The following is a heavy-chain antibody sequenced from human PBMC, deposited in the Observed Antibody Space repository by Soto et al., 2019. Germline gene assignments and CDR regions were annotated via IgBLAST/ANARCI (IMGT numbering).Heavy chain of an antibody. V-gene: IGHV1-18*01. D-gene: IGHD1-1*01. CDR1: GYTFTSYG. Sequence: QVHLVQSGAEVKKPGASVKVSCKASGYTFTSYGITWVRQAPGQGLEWMGWISAHNGNTXYAQKLQGRVIVTRDTXXXXXYXXLRSLISDDXAVYYCARGRYGDYWGQGALVTVSS. CDR3: ARGRYGDY. J-gene: IGHJ4*02. CDR2: ISAHNGNT.